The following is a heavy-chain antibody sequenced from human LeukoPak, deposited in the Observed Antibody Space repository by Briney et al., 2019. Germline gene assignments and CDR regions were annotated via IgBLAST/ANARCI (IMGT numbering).Heavy chain of an antibody. J-gene: IGHJ3*02. CDR2: IYYSGST. CDR1: GGSISSYY. D-gene: IGHD3-3*01. V-gene: IGHV4-59*01. CDR3: ARHTYYDFWSGYSSAFDI. Sequence: SETLSLTCTVSGGSISSYYWSWIRQPPGKGLEWIGYIYYSGSTNYNPSLKSRVTISVDTSKNQFSLKLSSVTAADTAVYYCARHTYYDFWSGYSSAFDIWGQGTMVTVSS.